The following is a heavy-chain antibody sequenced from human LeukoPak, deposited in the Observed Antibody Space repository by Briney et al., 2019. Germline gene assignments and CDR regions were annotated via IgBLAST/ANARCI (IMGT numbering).Heavy chain of an antibody. D-gene: IGHD3-3*01. V-gene: IGHV3-30*18. CDR2: ISYDGSNK. J-gene: IGHJ4*02. CDR3: AKEGFSDDY. Sequence: GGSLRLACAASGFTFSSYGMHWVRQAPGKGLEWVAVISYDGSNKYYADSVKGRFTISRDNSKNTLYLQMNSLRAEDTAVYYCAKEGFSDDYWGQGTLVTVSS. CDR1: GFTFSSYG.